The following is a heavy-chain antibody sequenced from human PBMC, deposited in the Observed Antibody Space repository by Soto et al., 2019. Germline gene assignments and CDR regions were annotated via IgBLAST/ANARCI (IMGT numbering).Heavy chain of an antibody. CDR1: GFTVSSNY. J-gene: IGHJ3*02. CDR3: VRDPPPFARALTDDAFDI. V-gene: IGHV3-53*04. Sequence: GGSLRLSCAASGFTVSSNYMSWVRQAPGKGLEWVSVIYSGGSTYYADSVKGRFTISRHNSKNTLYLQMNSLRAEDTAVYYCVRDPPPFARALTDDAFDIWGQGTMVTVS. CDR2: IYSGGST.